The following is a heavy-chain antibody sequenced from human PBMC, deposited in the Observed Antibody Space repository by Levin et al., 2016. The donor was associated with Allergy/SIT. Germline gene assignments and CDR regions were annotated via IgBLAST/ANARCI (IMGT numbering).Heavy chain of an antibody. J-gene: IGHJ5*02. CDR2: IRTSGTT. Sequence: GGSLRLSCAASGFTFSKYALTWVRQAPGKALEWVSSIRTSGTTFYADSVKGRCTISRDNSESTLYVEMNSLRVEDTAIYYCVKGIVWSDGWDNYGNMYDTAWGQGTLVTVSS. CDR1: GFTFSKYA. D-gene: IGHD2/OR15-2a*01. V-gene: IGHV3-23*01. CDR3: VKGIVWSDGWDNYGNMYDTA.